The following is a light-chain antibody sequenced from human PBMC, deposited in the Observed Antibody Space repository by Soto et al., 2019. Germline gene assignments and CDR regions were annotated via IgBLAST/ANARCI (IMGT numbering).Light chain of an antibody. CDR1: QIISNW. CDR2: KAS. CDR3: QQFSGYPFT. J-gene: IGKJ3*01. V-gene: IGKV1-5*03. Sequence: DIQMTQSPSTLSASVGDRLTITCRASQIISNWLAWYQQKPGKAPKLLIFKASTLQSGVPSRFTGSGSGTEFTLTISSLQPDDFVTYYCQQFSGYPFTFGPGTKVDI.